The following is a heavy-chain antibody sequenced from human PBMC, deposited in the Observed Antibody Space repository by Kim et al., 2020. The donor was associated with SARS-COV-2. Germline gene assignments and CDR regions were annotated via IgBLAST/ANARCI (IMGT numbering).Heavy chain of an antibody. Sequence: SETLSLTCAVYGGSFSGYYWSWIRQPPGKGLEWIGEINHSGSTNYNPSLKSRVTISVDTSKNQFSLKLSSVTAADTAVYYCARTTRQLSGGEHWYFDLWGRGTLVTVSS. CDR1: GGSFSGYY. CDR3: ARTTRQLSGGEHWYFDL. V-gene: IGHV4-34*01. D-gene: IGHD6-13*01. CDR2: INHSGST. J-gene: IGHJ2*01.